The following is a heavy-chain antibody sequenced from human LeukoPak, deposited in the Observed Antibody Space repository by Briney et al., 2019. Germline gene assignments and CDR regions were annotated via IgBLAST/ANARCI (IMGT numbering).Heavy chain of an antibody. CDR2: IYTSGST. D-gene: IGHD2-2*01. Sequence: SETLSLTCTGSGGSISSYYWSWIRQPAGKGLEWIGRIYTSGSTNYNPSLKSRVTMSVDTSKNQFSLKLSSVTAADAAVYYCARARYCSSTSCPYYCYYYMDVWGKGTTVTVSS. V-gene: IGHV4-4*07. CDR1: GGSISSYY. J-gene: IGHJ6*03. CDR3: ARARYCSSTSCPYYCYYYMDV.